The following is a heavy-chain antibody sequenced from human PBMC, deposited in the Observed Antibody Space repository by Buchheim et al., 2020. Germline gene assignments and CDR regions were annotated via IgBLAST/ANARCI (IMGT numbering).Heavy chain of an antibody. CDR3: ARDQLVYEILTGDSRAPEYYYYYGMDV. Sequence: QVQLQESGPGLVKPSQTLSLTCTVSGGSISSGGYYWSWIRQHPGKGLEWIGYIYYSGSTYYNPSLKSRVTISVDTSKNQFSLKLNSVTAADTAVYYCARDQLVYEILTGDSRAPEYYYYYGMDVWGQGTT. D-gene: IGHD3-9*01. CDR1: GGSISSGGYY. J-gene: IGHJ6*02. CDR2: IYYSGST. V-gene: IGHV4-31*03.